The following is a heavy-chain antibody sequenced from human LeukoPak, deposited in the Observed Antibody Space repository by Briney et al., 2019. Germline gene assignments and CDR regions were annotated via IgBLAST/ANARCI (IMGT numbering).Heavy chain of an antibody. CDR3: ARDSSSWDY. D-gene: IGHD6-13*01. Sequence: PGGSLRLSCAASGFTFSSYSMNWVRQARGKGLEWVSSISSSSSYIYYADSVNGRFTISRDNAKNSLYLQMNSLRAEDTAVYYCARDSSSWDYWGQGTLVTVSS. CDR1: GFTFSSYS. J-gene: IGHJ4*02. CDR2: ISSSSSYI. V-gene: IGHV3-21*01.